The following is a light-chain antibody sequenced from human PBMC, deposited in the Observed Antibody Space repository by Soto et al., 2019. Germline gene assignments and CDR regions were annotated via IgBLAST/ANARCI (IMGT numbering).Light chain of an antibody. CDR3: QQYGSSPPRT. Sequence: EIVMTQSPATLSVSPGERATLSCRASQSVSIKLAWYQQKPGQAPRLLIYGASTRATDVPDRFSGSGSGADFTLSISRLEPEDFAVYYCQQYGSSPPRTFGQGTKVDIK. CDR1: QSVSIK. V-gene: IGKV3-20*01. CDR2: GAS. J-gene: IGKJ1*01.